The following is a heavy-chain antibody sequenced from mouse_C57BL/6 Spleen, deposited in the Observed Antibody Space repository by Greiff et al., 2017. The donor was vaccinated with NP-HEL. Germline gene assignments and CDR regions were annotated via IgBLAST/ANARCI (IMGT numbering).Heavy chain of an antibody. V-gene: IGHV2-5*01. CDR3: AIGITGFAY. D-gene: IGHD1-1*01. J-gene: IGHJ3*01. CDR2: IWRGGST. Sequence: VKLQESGPGLVQPSQSLSITCTVSGFSLTSYGVHWVRQSPGQGLEWLGVIWRGGSTDYNAAFMSRLSITKDNSKSQVFFKMNSLQADDTAIYYCAIGITGFAYWGQGTLVTVSA. CDR1: GFSLTSYG.